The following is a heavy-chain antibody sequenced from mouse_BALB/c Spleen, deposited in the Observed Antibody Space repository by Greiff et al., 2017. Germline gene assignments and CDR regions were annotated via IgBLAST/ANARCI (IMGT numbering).Heavy chain of an antibody. CDR3: ARLGRYYYDSSYSFDY. V-gene: IGHV4-1*02. J-gene: IGHJ2*01. CDR1: GFDFSRYW. D-gene: IGHD1-1*01. Sequence: EVHLVESGGGLVQPGGSLKLSCAASGFDFSRYWMSWVRQAPGKGLEWIGEINPDSSTINYTPSLKDKFIISRDNAKNTLYLQMSKVRSEDTALYYCARLGRYYYDSSYSFDYWGQGTTLTVSS. CDR2: INPDSSTI.